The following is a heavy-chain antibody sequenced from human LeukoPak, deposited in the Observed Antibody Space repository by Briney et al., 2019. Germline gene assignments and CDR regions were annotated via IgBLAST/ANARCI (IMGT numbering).Heavy chain of an antibody. D-gene: IGHD3-22*01. V-gene: IGHV3-43*02. CDR2: TSGDGGST. Sequence: PGGSPRLSCAASGFTFDDYAMHWVRQAPGKGLEWVSLTSGDGGSTYYADSVKGRFTISRDNSKNSLYLQMNSLRAEDTALYYCAKADYYDSSGFFDYWGQGTLVTVSS. CDR3: AKADYYDSSGFFDY. J-gene: IGHJ4*02. CDR1: GFTFDDYA.